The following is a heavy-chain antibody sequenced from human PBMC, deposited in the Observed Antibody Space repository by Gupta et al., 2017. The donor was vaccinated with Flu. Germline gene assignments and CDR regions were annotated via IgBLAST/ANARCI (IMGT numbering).Heavy chain of an antibody. CDR1: GSPFVASG. CDR2: ITWNADST. Sequence: EVQLVESGGDVVRPGGSLRPSCVPSGSPFVASGMSWVRQAPGKGLGWVAGITWNADSTGYADSVKGRFTISRDNAKNSLYLQMNSLRVEDTALYHCARDFFRGNFDEVFDIWGQGTMVMVSS. J-gene: IGHJ3*02. V-gene: IGHV3-20*01. CDR3: ARDFFRGNFDEVFDI. D-gene: IGHD1-26*01.